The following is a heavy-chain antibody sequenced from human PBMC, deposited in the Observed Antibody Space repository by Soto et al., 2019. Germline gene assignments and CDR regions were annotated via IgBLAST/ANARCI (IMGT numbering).Heavy chain of an antibody. CDR2: IIPIFGPA. J-gene: IGHJ6*02. Sequence: QVQLVQSGAEVKKPGSSVKVSCKASGGTFSSYAISWVRQAPGQGLEWMGGIIPIFGPANYAQKFQGRVTITADESTSTAYMELSSLRSEDTAVYYCAMGVRIAVADSYYYYYGMDVWGQGTTVTVSS. V-gene: IGHV1-69*01. CDR1: GGTFSSYA. CDR3: AMGVRIAVADSYYYYYGMDV. D-gene: IGHD6-19*01.